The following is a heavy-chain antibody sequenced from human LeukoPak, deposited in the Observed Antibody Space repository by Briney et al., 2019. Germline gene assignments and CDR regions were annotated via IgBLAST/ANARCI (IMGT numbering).Heavy chain of an antibody. Sequence: GGSLRLPCAASGFTFSSYSMHWVRQAPGKGLEYVSAVSSNGDNTYYANSVKGRFTISRDNSKNTLYLQMASLRGEDTAVYYCARAPREGFSGSYHDYWGQGTLVTVSS. CDR3: ARAPREGFSGSYHDY. D-gene: IGHD1-26*01. J-gene: IGHJ4*02. V-gene: IGHV3-64*01. CDR1: GFTFSSYS. CDR2: VSSNGDNT.